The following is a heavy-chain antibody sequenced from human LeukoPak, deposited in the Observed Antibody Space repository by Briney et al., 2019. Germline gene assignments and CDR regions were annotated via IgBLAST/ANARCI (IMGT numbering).Heavy chain of an antibody. D-gene: IGHD3-10*01. CDR3: AKDIRYYGSGSYPNFDY. J-gene: IGHJ4*02. Sequence: GGSLRLSCAASGFTFSSYAMSWVRQAPGKGLEWVSAISGSGGSTYYADSVKGRFTISRDNSKNTLYLQTNSLRAEDTAVYYCAKDIRYYGSGSYPNFDYWGQGTLVTVSS. CDR1: GFTFSSYA. V-gene: IGHV3-23*01. CDR2: ISGSGGST.